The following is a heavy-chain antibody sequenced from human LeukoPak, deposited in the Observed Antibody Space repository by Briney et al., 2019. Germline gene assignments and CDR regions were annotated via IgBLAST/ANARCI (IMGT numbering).Heavy chain of an antibody. CDR1: GFTVRGNY. CDR2: IYSDGTT. CDR3: ARDLGYGDWYFDL. V-gene: IGHV3-66*01. J-gene: IGHJ2*01. Sequence: GGSLRLSCAASGFTVRGNYMTWVRQAPGKGLEWVSLIYSDGTTYYAESVKGRFTMSGDNSKSTLDLQLNSRRADDTVVYYCARDLGYGDWYFDLWGRGTLVTVSS. D-gene: IGHD4-17*01.